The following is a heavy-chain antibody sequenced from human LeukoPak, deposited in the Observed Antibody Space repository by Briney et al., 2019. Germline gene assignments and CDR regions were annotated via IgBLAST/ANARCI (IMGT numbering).Heavy chain of an antibody. CDR3: ASYASGYNWMKA. D-gene: IGHD3-10*01. CDR2: IHPGSGDT. J-gene: IGHJ5*02. Sequence: ASVTVSCKASGYTFTAYNMDWVRPAPGQGRKWMGWIHPGSGDTNYAQKFQGRVTVTRDTSITTAYMELTSLGSDDTAVYYCASYASGYNWMKAWGQGTLVTVSS. CDR1: GYTFTAYN. V-gene: IGHV1-2*02.